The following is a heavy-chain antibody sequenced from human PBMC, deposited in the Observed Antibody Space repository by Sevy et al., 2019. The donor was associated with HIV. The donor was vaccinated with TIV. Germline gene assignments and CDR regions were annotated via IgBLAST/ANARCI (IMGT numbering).Heavy chain of an antibody. CDR1: GFTFRSYG. Sequence: GGSLRLSCAASGFTFRSYGIHWARQAPGKGLEWVAVIWDNGSKKYYADSVKGRFTISRDNSKNTLYLQMNSLRAEDTAVYYCARGGYCTNNVCYGSIDYWGRGTLVTVSS. J-gene: IGHJ4*02. V-gene: IGHV3-33*01. CDR3: ARGGYCTNNVCYGSIDY. CDR2: IWDNGSKK. D-gene: IGHD2-8*01.